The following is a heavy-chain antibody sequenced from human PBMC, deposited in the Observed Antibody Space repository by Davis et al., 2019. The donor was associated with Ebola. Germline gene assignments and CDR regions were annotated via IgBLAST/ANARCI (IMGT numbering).Heavy chain of an antibody. CDR2: VDPKGGKT. Sequence: AASVKVSCKGSGYSFGDYYMHWVQGAPGKGLEWVGLVDPKGGKTVYAEKFQDRVTITADKSTDTVYMELRSLRYEDTAVYYCARGVQNDYFDYWGQGTLVTVSS. CDR1: GYSFGDYY. V-gene: IGHV1-69-2*01. J-gene: IGHJ4*02. CDR3: ARGVQNDYFDY.